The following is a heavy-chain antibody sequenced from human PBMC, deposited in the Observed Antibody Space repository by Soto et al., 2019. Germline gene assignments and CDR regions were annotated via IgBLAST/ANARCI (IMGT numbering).Heavy chain of an antibody. J-gene: IGHJ6*03. D-gene: IGHD3-3*01. V-gene: IGHV3-7*01. CDR1: GFTFSSYW. Sequence: GGSLRLSCAASGFTFSSYWMSWVRQAPGKGLEWVANIKQDGSEKYYVDSVKGRFTISRDNAKNSLYLQMNSLRAEDTAVYYCARDHTIFGVVNGGYYYYYYMDVWGKGTTVTVSS. CDR2: IKQDGSEK. CDR3: ARDHTIFGVVNGGYYYYYYMDV.